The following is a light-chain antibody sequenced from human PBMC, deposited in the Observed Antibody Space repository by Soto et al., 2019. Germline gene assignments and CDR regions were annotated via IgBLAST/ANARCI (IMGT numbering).Light chain of an antibody. J-gene: IGKJ4*01. CDR3: QQYGNSRLT. CDR2: GAF. CDR1: QTVSSTF. V-gene: IGKV3-20*01. Sequence: EIVLTQSPGTQSLSPGETATLSCRASQTVSSTFLTWYQQKPGQAPRLLIYGAFNRAAGIPDRFSGSGSGTDFTLTISRLEPEDFAVYFCQQYGNSRLTFGGGTKVEIK.